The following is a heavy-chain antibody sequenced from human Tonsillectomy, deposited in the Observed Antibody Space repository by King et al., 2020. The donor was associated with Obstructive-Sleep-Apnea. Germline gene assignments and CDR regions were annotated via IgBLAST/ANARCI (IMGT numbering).Heavy chain of an antibody. CDR2: IYYSGST. D-gene: IGHD3-10*01. V-gene: IGHV4-30-4*01. J-gene: IGHJ4*02. Sequence: QLQESGPGLVKPSQTLSLTCTVSGGSISSGDYYWSWIRQPPGKGLEWIGYIYYSGSTYYNPSLKSRVTISVDTSKNQFPLKLNSVTAADTAVYYCARYLASAVRGVTMGLDYWGQGTLVTVSS. CDR1: GGSISSGDYY. CDR3: ARYLASAVRGVTMGLDY.